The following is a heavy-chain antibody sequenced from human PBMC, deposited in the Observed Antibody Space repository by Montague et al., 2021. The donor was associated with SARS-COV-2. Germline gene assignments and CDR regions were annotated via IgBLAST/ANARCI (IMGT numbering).Heavy chain of an antibody. CDR3: AKDWWIKIAAPEYFDY. CDR1: GSTFSNYG. D-gene: IGHD6-25*01. J-gene: IGHJ4*02. V-gene: IGHV3-30*18. Sequence: SLRLSCAASGSTFSNYGIHWVRQAPGKGLEWVAVISYDGSNKYYADSVKGRFTISRDNSKNTLYLQMNSLRTEDTAVYYCAKDWWIKIAAPEYFDYWGQGTLVTVSS. CDR2: ISYDGSNK.